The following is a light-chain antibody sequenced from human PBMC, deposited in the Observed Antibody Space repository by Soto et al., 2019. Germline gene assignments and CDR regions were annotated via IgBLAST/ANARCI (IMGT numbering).Light chain of an antibody. CDR1: QSVSIH. CDR3: QQYNNWPPIT. CDR2: GVS. V-gene: IGKV3D-15*01. Sequence: ETVMTQSPGTLSVSLGERATLSCRASQSVSIHLAWYQQKPGQAPRLLIYGVSSRATGIPDRFSGSGSGTEFTLTISSLQSEDFAVYYCQQYNNWPPITFGQGTRLEIK. J-gene: IGKJ5*01.